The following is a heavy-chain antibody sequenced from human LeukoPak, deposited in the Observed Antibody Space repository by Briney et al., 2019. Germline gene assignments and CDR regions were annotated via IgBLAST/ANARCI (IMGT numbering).Heavy chain of an antibody. J-gene: IGHJ3*01. CDR2: ISAYSGNT. D-gene: IGHD5-24*01. CDR1: GYTFTING. V-gene: IGHV1-18*01. Sequence: ASVKVSCKASGYTFTINGISWVRQAPGQGLEWMGWISAYSGNTNYAQRLQGRVTMTTDTSTTTAYMELRSLRSDDTAVYYCARDRDHAFDFWGQGTMVTVSS. CDR3: ARDRDHAFDF.